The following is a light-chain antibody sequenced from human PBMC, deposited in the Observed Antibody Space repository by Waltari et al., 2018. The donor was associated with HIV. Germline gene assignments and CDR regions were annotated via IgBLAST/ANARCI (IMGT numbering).Light chain of an antibody. Sequence: AIQMTQSPTSLSASVDDRVTITCRASQGVGNDLSWYQQKPGMAPTLLIYGASISQNGVPGRFSGSGSGADFTLTISSLQAEDLATYYCLQDYSWPYTFGQGTKLEIK. J-gene: IGKJ2*01. CDR3: LQDYSWPYT. V-gene: IGKV1-6*01. CDR1: QGVGND. CDR2: GAS.